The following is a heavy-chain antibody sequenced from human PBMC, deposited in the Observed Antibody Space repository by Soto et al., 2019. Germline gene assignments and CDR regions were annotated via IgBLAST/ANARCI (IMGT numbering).Heavy chain of an antibody. D-gene: IGHD2-21*02. J-gene: IGHJ3*02. Sequence: QVQLVESGGGVVQPGRSQRLSCEASGFSFSSYGMHWVRQAPGKGLDWVAVIPNDGSYQHYAESVKGRFTISRDNSKNTLFLQMNSLRAEDTAVYYCASDDAFGDENGFDIWGQGTMVTVSS. CDR1: GFSFSSYG. CDR3: ASDDAFGDENGFDI. CDR2: IPNDGSYQ. V-gene: IGHV3-33*05.